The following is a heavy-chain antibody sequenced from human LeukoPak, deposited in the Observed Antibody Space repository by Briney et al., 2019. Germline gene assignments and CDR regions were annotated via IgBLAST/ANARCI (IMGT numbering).Heavy chain of an antibody. CDR1: GFTFSSYA. CDR3: AKEIMETTYFDY. J-gene: IGHJ4*02. D-gene: IGHD3-16*01. CDR2: ISGSGGNT. Sequence: GSLRLSCAASGFTFSSYAMSWVRQAPGKGLEWVSAISGSGGNTYYADSVKGRFTISRDNSKNTLYLQMNSLRAEDTAVYYCAKEIMETTYFDYWGQGTLVTVSS. V-gene: IGHV3-23*01.